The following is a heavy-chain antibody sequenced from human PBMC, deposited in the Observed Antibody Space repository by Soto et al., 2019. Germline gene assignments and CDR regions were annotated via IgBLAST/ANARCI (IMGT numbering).Heavy chain of an antibody. CDR3: AKCLRDFDY. Sequence: GGSLRLSCAASGFTLSSYSMNWVRQAPGKGLEWVSSISSSSTYIYYADSVKGRFTISRDNSKNTLYLQMNSLRAEDTAVYYCAKCLRDFDYWGQGTLVTVSS. D-gene: IGHD3-10*02. CDR2: ISSSSTYI. V-gene: IGHV3-21*04. J-gene: IGHJ4*02. CDR1: GFTLSSYS.